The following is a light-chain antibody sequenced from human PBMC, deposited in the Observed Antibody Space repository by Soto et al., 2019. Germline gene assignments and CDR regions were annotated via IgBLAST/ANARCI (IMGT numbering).Light chain of an antibody. CDR1: QSVSSN. Sequence: ETVMTQSPATLSVSPGERVTLSCRASQSVSSNLAWYQQKPGQAPRLLIFRATNTATGVPDRFRGKGAGTEFTLTICCLQSEDFAVYSCQQYNTWPPGTFGQGTKV. V-gene: IGKV3-15*01. CDR3: QQYNTWPPGT. CDR2: RAT. J-gene: IGKJ1*01.